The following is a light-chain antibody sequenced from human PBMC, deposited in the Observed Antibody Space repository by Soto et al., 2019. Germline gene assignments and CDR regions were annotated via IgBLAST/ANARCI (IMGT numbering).Light chain of an antibody. CDR3: QQYGLSLLT. CDR2: GSS. V-gene: IGKV3-20*01. J-gene: IGKJ4*01. Sequence: EIVLTQSPGTLSLSPGEKITLSCRASPSVSSSYLAWYQQKPGQAPRLLLYGSSRRATGIPDRFSGGESGTDFTLTVSRLEPEDFAVYYCQQYGLSLLTFGGGTKVEIK. CDR1: PSVSSSY.